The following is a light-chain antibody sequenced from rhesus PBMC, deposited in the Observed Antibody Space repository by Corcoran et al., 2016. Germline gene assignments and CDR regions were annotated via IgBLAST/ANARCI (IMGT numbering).Light chain of an antibody. CDR2: EVS. V-gene: IGLV2-32*02. CDR1: SSDIGGYNY. CDR3: SSYAGSNTVI. Sequence: QTALTQPRSVSGSPGRSVTISCTGTSSDIGGYNYVSWYQQHPGTAPKLMLYEVSKRPSGVSDRFSGSKSGNTASLTISGLQAEDEGDYYCSSYAGSNTVIFGAGTRLTVL. J-gene: IGLJ1*01.